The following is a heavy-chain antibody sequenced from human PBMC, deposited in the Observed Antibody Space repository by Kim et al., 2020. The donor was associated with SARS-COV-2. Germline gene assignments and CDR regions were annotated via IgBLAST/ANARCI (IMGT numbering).Heavy chain of an antibody. J-gene: IGHJ4*02. CDR1: GGSISSYY. V-gene: IGHV4-59*01. CDR3: ARGDYVWGSYRDSDRGYFDY. D-gene: IGHD3-16*02. Sequence: SETLSLTCTVSGGSISSYYWSWIRQPPGKGLEWIGYIYYSGSTNYNPSLKSRVTISVDTSKNQFSLKLSSVTAADTAVYYCARGDYVWGSYRDSDRGYFDYWGQGTLVTVSS. CDR2: IYYSGST.